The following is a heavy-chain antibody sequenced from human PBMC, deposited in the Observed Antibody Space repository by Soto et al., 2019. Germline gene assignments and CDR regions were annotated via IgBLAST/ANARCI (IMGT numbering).Heavy chain of an antibody. V-gene: IGHV3-33*01. CDR2: IWYDGSNK. J-gene: IGHJ6*02. CDR1: GFTFSSYG. Sequence: QVQLVESGGGVVQPGRSLRLSCAASGFTFSSYGMHWVRQAPGKGLEWVAVIWYDGSNKYYADSVKGRFTISSDNFKNTLYLQMNSLRAEDTAVYYCASDSPHYYYGMDVWGQGTTVTVSS. CDR3: ASDSPHYYYGMDV.